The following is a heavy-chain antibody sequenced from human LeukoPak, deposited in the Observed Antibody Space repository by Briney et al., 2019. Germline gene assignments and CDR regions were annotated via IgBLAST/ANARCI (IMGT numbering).Heavy chain of an antibody. J-gene: IGHJ4*02. CDR1: GFTVSSNY. Sequence: PGGSLRLSCAASGFTVSSNYMSWARQAPGKGLEWVSVIYSGGSTYYADSVKGRFTISRDNAKNTLYLQMNSLTAEDTAVYYCASPRGGSRPDYWGQGTLVTVSS. CDR2: IYSGGST. D-gene: IGHD3-10*01. CDR3: ASPRGGSRPDY. V-gene: IGHV3-53*01.